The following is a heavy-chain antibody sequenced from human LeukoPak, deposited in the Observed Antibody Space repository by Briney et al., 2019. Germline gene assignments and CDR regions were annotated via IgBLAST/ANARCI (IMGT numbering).Heavy chain of an antibody. CDR1: GGSISSGGYY. D-gene: IGHD2-2*02. CDR3: ARDPRYCSSTSCYKDAFGI. J-gene: IGHJ3*02. V-gene: IGHV4-30-2*01. Sequence: SETLSLTCTVSGGSISSGGYYWSWIRQPPGKGLEWIGYIYHSGSTYYNPSLKSRVTISVDRSKNQFSLKLSSVTAADTAVYYCARDPRYCSSTSCYKDAFGIWGQGTMVTVSS. CDR2: IYHSGST.